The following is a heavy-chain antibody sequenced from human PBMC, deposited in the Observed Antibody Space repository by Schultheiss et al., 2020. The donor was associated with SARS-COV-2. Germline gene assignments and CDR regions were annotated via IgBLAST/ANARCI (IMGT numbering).Heavy chain of an antibody. CDR2: ISYDGNKE. J-gene: IGHJ4*02. CDR3: AKLAGNNREVISHPFDF. CDR1: GFTFSSYA. Sequence: GESLKISCAASGFTFSSYAMHWVRQAPGKGLEWVAVISYDGNKEYYADSVRGRFTISRDNSKSTAYLQMNRLRAEDTALYYCAKLAGNNREVISHPFDFWGQGTVVTVSS. V-gene: IGHV3-30*04. D-gene: IGHD4-23*01.